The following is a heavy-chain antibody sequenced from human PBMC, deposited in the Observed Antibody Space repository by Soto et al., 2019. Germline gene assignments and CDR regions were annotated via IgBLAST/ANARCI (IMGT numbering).Heavy chain of an antibody. V-gene: IGHV4-59*01. CDR3: ARDDKNNWNYGGHYYYGLDF. D-gene: IGHD1-7*01. J-gene: IGHJ6*02. CDR2: IYYSGST. Sequence: PSETLSLTCTVSGGSISSYYWSWIRQPPGKGLEWIGYIYYSGSTNYNPSLKSRVTISVDQSKNHFSLKLSSAPAAHTAVYYCARDDKNNWNYGGHYYYGLDFWGQGTTVTVSS. CDR1: GGSISSYY.